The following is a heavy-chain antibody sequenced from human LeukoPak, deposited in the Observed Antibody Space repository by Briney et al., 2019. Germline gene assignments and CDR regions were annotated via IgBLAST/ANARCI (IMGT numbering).Heavy chain of an antibody. D-gene: IGHD6-13*01. CDR2: IKQDGSDK. J-gene: IGHJ4*02. Sequence: GGSLRLSCVASGFTFSSYWMSWVRQAPGKGLEWVANIKQDGSDKYYVDSVKGRFTISRDNAKNSLYLQMNGLRAEDTAVYYCASGQKLGFWGQGTLVTVSS. CDR3: ASGQKLGF. CDR1: GFTFSSYW. V-gene: IGHV3-7*01.